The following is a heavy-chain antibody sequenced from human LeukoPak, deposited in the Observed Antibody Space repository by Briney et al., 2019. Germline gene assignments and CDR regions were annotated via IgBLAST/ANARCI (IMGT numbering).Heavy chain of an antibody. CDR1: GGSFSGYY. CDR3: ARGWPSNWNYYKRFDP. CDR2: INHSGST. J-gene: IGHJ5*02. V-gene: IGHV4-34*01. Sequence: PSETLSLTCAVYGGSFSGYYWSWIRQPPGKGLEWIGEINHSGSTNYNPSLKSRVTISVDTSKNQFSLKLSSVTAADTAVYYCARGWPSNWNYYKRFDPWGQGTLVTVSS. D-gene: IGHD1-7*01.